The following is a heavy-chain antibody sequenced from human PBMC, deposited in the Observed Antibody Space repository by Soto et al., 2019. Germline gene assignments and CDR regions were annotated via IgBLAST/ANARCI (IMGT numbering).Heavy chain of an antibody. CDR3: ARNLYGRAFDI. Sequence: QAQLEQSGPEVKRPGASLKVSCKASAYTFTSYHISWVRQAPGQGLEWIGWINAFDDDTNYSQKFQDRFTMAAHRSTDTAYLHLRSLGSDDTAIYYCARNLYGRAFDIWGQGTLVTVSS. J-gene: IGHJ3*02. V-gene: IGHV1-18*04. D-gene: IGHD2-8*01. CDR1: AYTFTSYH. CDR2: INAFDDDT.